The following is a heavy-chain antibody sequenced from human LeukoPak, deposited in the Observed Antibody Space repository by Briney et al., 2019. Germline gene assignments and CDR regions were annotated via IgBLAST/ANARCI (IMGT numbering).Heavy chain of an antibody. J-gene: IGHJ6*02. CDR1: GYTFTSYG. Sequence: ASVKVSCKASGYTFTSYGISWVRQAPGQGLEWMGWISAYNGNTNYAQKLQGRVTMTTDTSTSTAYMELRSLRSDDTAVYYCATSYGSGAQIDYEDKDHYYYGMDVWGQGTTVTVSS. D-gene: IGHD3-10*01. V-gene: IGHV1-18*01. CDR2: ISAYNGNT. CDR3: ATSYGSGAQIDYEDKDHYYYGMDV.